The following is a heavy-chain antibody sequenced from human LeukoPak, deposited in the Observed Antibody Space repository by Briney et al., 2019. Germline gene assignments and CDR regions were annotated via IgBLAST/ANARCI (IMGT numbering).Heavy chain of an antibody. CDR3: ARGGNGESYYTY. CDR1: GSTFSNYA. J-gene: IGHJ4*02. V-gene: IGHV3-23*01. D-gene: IGHD1-26*01. CDR2: ISGSGGTT. Sequence: GGSLRLSCAASGSTFSNYAMSWVRQAPGKGLEWVSKISGSGGTTNYADSVKGRFTISRDNSKNTLYLQMNSLRAEDTAVYYCARGGNGESYYTYWGQGTLVTVSS.